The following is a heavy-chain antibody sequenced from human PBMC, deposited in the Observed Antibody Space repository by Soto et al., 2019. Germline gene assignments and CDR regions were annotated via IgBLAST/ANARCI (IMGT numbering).Heavy chain of an antibody. CDR3: ARVPPTYGMDV. D-gene: IGHD1-1*01. CDR1: GGPISRSGYY. Sequence: SETLSLTCSVSGGPISRSGYYWSWIRQHPGKGLEWIGYVYYSGSTYYKPSLKSRTTISVDTSKNQFSLRLSSVTVADTAVYYCARVPPTYGMDVWGQGTTVTV. V-gene: IGHV4-31*03. CDR2: VYYSGST. J-gene: IGHJ6*02.